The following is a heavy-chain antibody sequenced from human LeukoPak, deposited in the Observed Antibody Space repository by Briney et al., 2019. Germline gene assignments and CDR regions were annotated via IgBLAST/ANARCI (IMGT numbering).Heavy chain of an antibody. CDR1: GGSISSYY. Sequence: SETLSLTCTVSGGSISSYYWSWIRQPPGKGLEWIGYIYNSGSTNYNPSLRSRVTISVDTSKNQFSLKLTSVTAADTAVYYCARGRGYNSFDYWGQGTLVTVSS. J-gene: IGHJ4*02. D-gene: IGHD5-24*01. CDR2: IYNSGST. CDR3: ARGRGYNSFDY. V-gene: IGHV4-59*12.